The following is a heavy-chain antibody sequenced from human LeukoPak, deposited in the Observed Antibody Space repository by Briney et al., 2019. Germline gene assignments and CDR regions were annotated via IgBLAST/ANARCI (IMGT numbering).Heavy chain of an antibody. Sequence: SVKVSCKASGGTFSSYAISWVRQAPGQGLGWMGRIIPILGIANYAQKFQGRVTITADKSTSTAYMELSSLRSEDTAVYYCARDSGRYFDWLLPYDYYYGMDVWGQGTTVTVSS. CDR1: GGTFSSYA. D-gene: IGHD3-9*01. V-gene: IGHV1-69*04. J-gene: IGHJ6*02. CDR3: ARDSGRYFDWLLPYDYYYGMDV. CDR2: IIPILGIA.